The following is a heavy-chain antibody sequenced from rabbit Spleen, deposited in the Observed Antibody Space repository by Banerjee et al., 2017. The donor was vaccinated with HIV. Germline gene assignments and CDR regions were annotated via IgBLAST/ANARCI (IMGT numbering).Heavy chain of an antibody. CDR1: GFSFSSTYW. D-gene: IGHD6-1*01. V-gene: IGHV1S40*01. Sequence: QSLEESGGGLVKPGASLTLTCTASGFSFSSTYWICWVRQAPGKGLEWIACIYGGSSGSTYYASWAKGRFTISKTSSTTVTLQMTSLAAADTATYFCARGIPYGFAGDSYPPYGMALWGPGTLVTVS. CDR3: ARGIPYGFAGDSYPPYGMAL. CDR2: IYGGSSGST. J-gene: IGHJ6*01.